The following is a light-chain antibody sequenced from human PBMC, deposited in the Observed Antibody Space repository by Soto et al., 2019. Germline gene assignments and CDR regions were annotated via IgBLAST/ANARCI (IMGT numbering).Light chain of an antibody. CDR2: EVS. CDR1: SSDIGGYNY. V-gene: IGLV2-14*01. CDR3: SSYTSSLYV. Sequence: QSALTQPASVSGPPGQSITISCTGTSSDIGGYNYVSWYQHHPGKAPKLIIYEVSNRPSGVSNRFSGSKSGNTASLTISGLQADDEADYYCSSYTSSLYVFGTGTRSPS. J-gene: IGLJ1*01.